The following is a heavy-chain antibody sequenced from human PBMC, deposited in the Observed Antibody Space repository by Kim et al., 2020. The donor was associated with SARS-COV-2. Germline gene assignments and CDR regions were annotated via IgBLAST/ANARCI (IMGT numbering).Heavy chain of an antibody. CDR3: ARDPSLYCSSTSCPDYYYYGMDV. CDR1: GGTFSSYA. D-gene: IGHD2-2*01. CDR2: IIPIFGTA. J-gene: IGHJ6*02. V-gene: IGHV1-69*13. Sequence: SVKVSCKASGGTFSSYAISWVRQAPGQGLEWMGGIIPIFGTANYAQKFQGRVTITADESTSTAYMELSSLRSEDTAVYYCARDPSLYCSSTSCPDYYYYGMDVWGQGTTVTVSS.